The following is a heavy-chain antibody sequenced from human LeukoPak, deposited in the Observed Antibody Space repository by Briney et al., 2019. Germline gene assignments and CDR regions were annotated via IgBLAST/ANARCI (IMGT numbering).Heavy chain of an antibody. CDR1: GGSISSNNYY. CDR3: AGPYSSSWYTRGDGNWFDP. CDR2: IYYSGST. J-gene: IGHJ5*02. Sequence: SETLSLTCTVSGGSISSNNYYWGWIRQPPGKGLEWIGGIYYSGSTYYNPSLKSRVTISVDTSKNQFSLKLSSVTAADTAVYYCAGPYSSSWYTRGDGNWFDPWGQGTLVTVSS. V-gene: IGHV4-39*01. D-gene: IGHD6-13*01.